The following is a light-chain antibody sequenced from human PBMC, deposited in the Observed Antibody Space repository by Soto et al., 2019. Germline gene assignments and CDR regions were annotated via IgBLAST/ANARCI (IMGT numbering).Light chain of an antibody. CDR2: GNS. CDR3: QSYESSTRV. Sequence: QSVLTQPPSVSGAPGQRVTISCTGSSSNIGAGYDVHWYQQLPGTAPKLLIYGNSNRPSGVPDRFSGSKSGTSASLAITGLQAEDEADYYCQSYESSTRVFGNGTKVTV. CDR1: SSNIGAGYD. J-gene: IGLJ1*01. V-gene: IGLV1-40*01.